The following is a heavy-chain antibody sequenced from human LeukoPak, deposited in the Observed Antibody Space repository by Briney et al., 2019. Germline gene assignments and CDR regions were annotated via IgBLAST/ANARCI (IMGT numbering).Heavy chain of an antibody. Sequence: PGGSLRLSCAASGFTFSSHAMSWVRQAPGKGLEWVSAISGSVGSTYYADSVKGRFTISRDNSKNTLYLQMNRLRAEDRVVYYCAKVPVLRFLEWLLFNPLSDYWGQGTLVTVSS. J-gene: IGHJ4*02. CDR3: AKVPVLRFLEWLLFNPLSDY. D-gene: IGHD3-3*01. CDR1: GFTFSSHA. V-gene: IGHV3-23*01. CDR2: ISGSVGST.